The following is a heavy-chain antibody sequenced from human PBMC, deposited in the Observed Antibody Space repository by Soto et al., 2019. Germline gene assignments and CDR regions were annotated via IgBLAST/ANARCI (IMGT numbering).Heavy chain of an antibody. D-gene: IGHD3-22*01. V-gene: IGHV4-31*03. CDR3: ASYYYDSSGYTTAAKFDY. Sequence: SETLSLTCTVSGGSISSGDYYWSWIRQHPGKGLEWIGYIYYSGSTYYNPSLKSRVTISVDTSKNQFSLKLSSMTAADTAVYYCASYYYDSSGYTTAAKFDYWGQGTPVTVSS. CDR1: GGSISSGDYY. CDR2: IYYSGST. J-gene: IGHJ4*02.